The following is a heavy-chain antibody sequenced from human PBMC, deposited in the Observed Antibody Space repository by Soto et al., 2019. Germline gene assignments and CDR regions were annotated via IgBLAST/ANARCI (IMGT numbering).Heavy chain of an antibody. CDR2: VSHDGINT. CDR3: AKGGRQWLVTSDFNY. J-gene: IGHJ4*02. D-gene: IGHD6-19*01. Sequence: VQLVESGGGVVQPGRSLRLSCAASGFTFSDYAMHWVRQAPGKGLEWVAVVSHDGINTHYADPVKGRFTISRDSSKNTVSLEMTSLRAEDTAVYYCAKGGRQWLVTSDFNYWGQGALVTVSS. CDR1: GFTFSDYA. V-gene: IGHV3-30*18.